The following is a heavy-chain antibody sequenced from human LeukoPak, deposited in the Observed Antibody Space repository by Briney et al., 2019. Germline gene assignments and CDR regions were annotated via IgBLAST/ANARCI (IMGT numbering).Heavy chain of an antibody. V-gene: IGHV3-30-3*01. J-gene: IGHJ5*01. CDR1: GFTFTRNS. CDR3: ATGSAFYYDS. Sequence: GRSLRLSCTASGFTFTRNSMHWVRQAPGKGLEWVAVIPHDGSSALYADSVKGRYIISRDNSKNTQYLQMNSLRIEDSAVYYCATGSAFYYDSWGQGILVTVSS. D-gene: IGHD1-26*01. CDR2: IPHDGSSA.